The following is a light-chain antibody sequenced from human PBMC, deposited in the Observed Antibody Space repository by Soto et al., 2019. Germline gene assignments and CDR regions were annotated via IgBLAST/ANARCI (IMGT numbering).Light chain of an antibody. J-gene: IGKJ1*01. CDR1: QSISVW. CDR2: KAS. V-gene: IGKV1-5*03. Sequence: DIQMTQSPATLSASVGDRVTITCRASQSISVWLAWYQQKAGKAPNLLIYKASRLESGVPSRFSGSGSGTDFTLTISSLQPEDFATYYCQQANSFPTFGQGTKVDI. CDR3: QQANSFPT.